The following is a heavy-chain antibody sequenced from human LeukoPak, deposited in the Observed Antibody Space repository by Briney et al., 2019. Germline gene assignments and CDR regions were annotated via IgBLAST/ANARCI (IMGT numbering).Heavy chain of an antibody. D-gene: IGHD3-10*01. J-gene: IGHJ5*02. CDR1: GGSVSSNSYY. V-gene: IGHV4-61*01. CDR2: IHYGGST. CDR3: ARDFNYYGSGSFWFDP. Sequence: SETLSLTCTVSGGSVSSNSYYWRWIRQPPGKGLEWIGYIHYGGSTNYNPSLKSRVTISIGTSKNQFSLKLSSVTAADTAVYYCARDFNYYGSGSFWFDPRGQGTLVTVSS.